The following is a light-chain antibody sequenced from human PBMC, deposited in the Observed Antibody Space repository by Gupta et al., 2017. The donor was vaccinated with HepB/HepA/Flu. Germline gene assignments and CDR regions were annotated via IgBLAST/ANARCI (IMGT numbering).Light chain of an antibody. CDR1: QSLFHSNGNNY. CDR2: LGS. V-gene: IGKV2-28*01. Sequence: DTVMTQSPVSLSVTPGEPASISCWSSQSLFHSNGNNYLDWYLQKPGQSPQLLIYLGSNRASGVPDRFSGSGSGTDFTLKISRVEAEDVGVYYCRRGLHTPNTFGQGTRLEIK. CDR3: RRGLHTPNT. J-gene: IGKJ5*01.